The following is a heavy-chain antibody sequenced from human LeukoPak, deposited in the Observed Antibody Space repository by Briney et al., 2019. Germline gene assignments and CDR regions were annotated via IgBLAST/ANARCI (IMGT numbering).Heavy chain of an antibody. CDR3: ARDYPEKSYYYDSSGYYYVLDY. CDR2: ISGSGGST. CDR1: GFTFSSDA. Sequence: GGSLRLSCAASGFTFSSDAMSWVRQAPGKGLEWVSAISGSGGSTYYADSVKGRFTISRDNAKNSLYLQMNSLRAEDTAVYYCARDYPEKSYYYDSSGYYYVLDYWGQGTLVTVSS. V-gene: IGHV3-23*01. J-gene: IGHJ4*02. D-gene: IGHD3-22*01.